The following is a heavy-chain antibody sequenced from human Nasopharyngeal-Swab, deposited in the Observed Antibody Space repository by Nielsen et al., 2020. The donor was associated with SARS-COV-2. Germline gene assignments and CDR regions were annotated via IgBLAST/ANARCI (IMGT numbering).Heavy chain of an antibody. CDR2: IDTDTGKP. J-gene: IGHJ4*02. Sequence: ASVKVSCKASGYTFTGYPMNWVRQAPGPGFEWMGWIDTDTGKPTYAQGFTGRFVFSSDTSVSTAYLQISSLKAEDTAVYYCAREVSFWGQGTLVTVSS. CDR1: GYTFTGYP. V-gene: IGHV7-4-1*02. CDR3: AREVSF. D-gene: IGHD5/OR15-5a*01.